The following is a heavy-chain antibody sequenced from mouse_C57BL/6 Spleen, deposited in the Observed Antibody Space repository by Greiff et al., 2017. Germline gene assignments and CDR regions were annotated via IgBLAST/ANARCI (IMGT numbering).Heavy chain of an antibody. J-gene: IGHJ3*01. Sequence: VQLKQSGAELMKPGASVKLSCKASGYTFTGYWIEWVKQRPGHGLEWIGEILPGSGSTNYNAKFKGKATFAADTSSNTAYMQRSSLAAEDSAIYYCERRGSSGWAYWGKGTLVTVSA. CDR1: GYTFTGYW. CDR2: ILPGSGST. CDR3: ERRGSSGWAY. V-gene: IGHV1-9*01. D-gene: IGHD3-2*02.